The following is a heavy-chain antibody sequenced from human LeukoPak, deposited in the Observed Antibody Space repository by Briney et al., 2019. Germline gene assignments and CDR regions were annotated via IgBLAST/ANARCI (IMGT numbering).Heavy chain of an antibody. CDR1: GGSISSSSYY. CDR3: ARGLLSRYSSGRRRRYFDL. CDR2: IYYSGST. V-gene: IGHV4-39*07. Sequence: SETLSLTCTVSGGSISSSSYYWGWIRQPPGKGLEWIGSIYYSGSTYYNPSLKSRVTISVDTSKNQFSLKLSSVTAADTAVYYCARGLLSRYSSGRRRRYFDLWGRGTLVTVSS. D-gene: IGHD6-19*01. J-gene: IGHJ2*01.